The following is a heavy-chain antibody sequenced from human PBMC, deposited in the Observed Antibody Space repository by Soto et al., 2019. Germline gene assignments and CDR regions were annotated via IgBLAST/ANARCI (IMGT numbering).Heavy chain of an antibody. CDR3: AREGDPYSSPMYGFDP. D-gene: IGHD6-13*01. CDR2: INAGNGNT. Sequence: GGPVKVSCKASGYTFTSYAMHWVRQAPGQRLEWMGWINAGNGNTKYSQKFQGRVTITRDTSASTAYMELSSLRSEDTAVYYCAREGDPYSSPMYGFDPWGQGTLVTVSS. V-gene: IGHV1-3*01. J-gene: IGHJ5*02. CDR1: GYTFTSYA.